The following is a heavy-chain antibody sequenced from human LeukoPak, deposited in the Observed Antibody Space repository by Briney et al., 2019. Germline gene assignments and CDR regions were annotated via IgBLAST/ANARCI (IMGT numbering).Heavy chain of an antibody. CDR1: GFTFSSYG. J-gene: IGHJ4*02. CDR3: AKDSRVLMAAPYYFDY. D-gene: IGHD6-6*01. CDR2: ISFDGSEK. Sequence: PGGSLRLSCVGSGFTFSSYGMHWVRQAPGKGLEWVALISFDGSEKYYADFVKGRFTISRDNSKNTLYLQMNSLRAEDTAVYYCAKDSRVLMAAPYYFDYWGQGTLVTVSS. V-gene: IGHV3-30*18.